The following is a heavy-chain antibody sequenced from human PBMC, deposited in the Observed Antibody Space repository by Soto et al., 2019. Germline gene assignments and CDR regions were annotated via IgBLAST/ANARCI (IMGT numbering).Heavy chain of an antibody. D-gene: IGHD3-16*01. CDR3: AKDLIPQSPRSYYHYYMDV. CDR1: GFTFSSYA. Sequence: GGSLRLSCAASGFTFSSYAMSWVRQAPGKGLEWVSAISGSGGSTYYADSVKGRFTISRDNSKNTLYLQMNSLRAEDTAVYYCAKDLIPQSPRSYYHYYMDVWGKGTTVTVS. J-gene: IGHJ6*03. V-gene: IGHV3-23*01. CDR2: ISGSGGST.